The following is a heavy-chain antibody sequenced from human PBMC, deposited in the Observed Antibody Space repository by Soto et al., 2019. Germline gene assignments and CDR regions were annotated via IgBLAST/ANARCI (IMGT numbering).Heavy chain of an antibody. Sequence: QVQLVQSGSEVKKPGASLKVSCKASGYTFTSNGITWARQAPGQGLEWMGWISAYNGNTNYAQNVQGRVTMTTDTSTRTAYMELRTLISDDTAVYYCARGPYYYGSGSFYWGDYWGQGTLVTVSS. CDR3: ARGPYYYGSGSFYWGDY. J-gene: IGHJ4*02. CDR2: ISAYNGNT. D-gene: IGHD3-10*01. V-gene: IGHV1-18*01. CDR1: GYTFTSNG.